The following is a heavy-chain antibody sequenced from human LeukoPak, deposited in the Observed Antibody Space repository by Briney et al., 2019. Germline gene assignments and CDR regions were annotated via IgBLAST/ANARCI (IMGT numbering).Heavy chain of an antibody. J-gene: IGHJ4*02. CDR3: AKDEQWQYISNYFDI. V-gene: IGHV3-30*18. CDR2: ISYDGSNK. D-gene: IGHD6-19*01. CDR1: GLTFSNYG. Sequence: GGSLRLSCAASGLTFSNYGMHWVRQAPGKGLEWVAGISYDGSNKYYADSVKGRFTISRDNSKNTQYLQMNSLRGEDTAVYYCAKDEQWQYISNYFDIWGQGTLVTVSS.